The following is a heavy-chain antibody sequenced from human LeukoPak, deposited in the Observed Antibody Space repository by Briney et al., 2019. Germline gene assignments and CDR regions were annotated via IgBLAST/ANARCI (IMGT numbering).Heavy chain of an antibody. CDR1: GGSISSYY. Sequence: SETLSLTCTVSGGSISSYYWSWIRQPPGKGLEWIGYIYYSGSTNYNPSLKSRVTISVDTSKNQFSLKLSSVTAADTAVYYCASTYYYGSGYFDYWGQGTLVTVSS. J-gene: IGHJ4*02. CDR3: ASTYYYGSGYFDY. D-gene: IGHD3-10*01. V-gene: IGHV4-59*08. CDR2: IYYSGST.